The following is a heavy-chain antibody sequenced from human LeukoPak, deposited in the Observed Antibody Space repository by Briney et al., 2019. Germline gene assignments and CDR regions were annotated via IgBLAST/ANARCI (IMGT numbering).Heavy chain of an antibody. CDR1: GFTFSSYE. D-gene: IGHD4-17*01. CDR2: ISSGGYTI. J-gene: IGHJ4*02. Sequence: GGSLRLSCAASGFTFSSYEMNWVRQAPGKGLEWLSYISSGGYTIYYADSVKGRFTISRDNTKNSLYLQMNSLRAEDTAVYYCARDGHDYVDYFFDYWGQGTLVTVSS. V-gene: IGHV3-48*03. CDR3: ARDGHDYVDYFFDY.